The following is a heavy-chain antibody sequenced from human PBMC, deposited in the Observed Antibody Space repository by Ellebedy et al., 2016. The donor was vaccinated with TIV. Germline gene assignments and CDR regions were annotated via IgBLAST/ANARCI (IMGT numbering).Heavy chain of an antibody. J-gene: IGHJ6*02. V-gene: IGHV1-46*01. CDR1: GYTFTNYW. CDR3: ARACVGDCSYGMDV. CDR2: ISPSGDST. Sequence: ASVKVSCKASGYTFTNYWMHWVRQAPGQGLEWMGIISPSGDSTSYAQKFRGRVSVTRDTSTSTVSLELSSLRSEDTAVYYCARACVGDCSYGMDVWGQGTTVTVSS. D-gene: IGHD2-21*02.